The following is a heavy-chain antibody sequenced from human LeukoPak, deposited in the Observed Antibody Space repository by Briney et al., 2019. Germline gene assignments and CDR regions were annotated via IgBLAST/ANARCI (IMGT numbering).Heavy chain of an antibody. D-gene: IGHD3-22*01. V-gene: IGHV4-34*01. CDR2: INHSGST. J-gene: IGHJ4*02. CDR3: ARAPGGSGYYWVDY. CDR1: GGSFSGYY. Sequence: SETLSLTCAVYGGSFSGYYWSWIRQPPGKGLEWIGEINHSGSTNYNPSLKSRVTISVDTSKNQFSLKLSSVTAADTAVYYCARAPGGSGYYWVDYWGQGTLVTVSS.